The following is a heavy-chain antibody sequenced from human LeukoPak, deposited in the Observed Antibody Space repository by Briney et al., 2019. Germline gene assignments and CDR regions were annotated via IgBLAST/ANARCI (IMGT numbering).Heavy chain of an antibody. D-gene: IGHD1-26*01. J-gene: IGHJ4*02. Sequence: GGSLRLSCAVSGFTVSSNYMSWVRQAPGKGLEWVSVIYSGGSTYYADSVKGRFTISRDNSKNTLYLQMNSLRAEDTAVYYCARGGSGSYYGFDYWGQGTLVTVSS. CDR2: IYSGGST. CDR1: GFTVSSNY. CDR3: ARGGSGSYYGFDY. V-gene: IGHV3-53*01.